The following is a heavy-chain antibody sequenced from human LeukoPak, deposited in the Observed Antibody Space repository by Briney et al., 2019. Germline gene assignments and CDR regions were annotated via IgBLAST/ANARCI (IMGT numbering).Heavy chain of an antibody. V-gene: IGHV3-23*01. D-gene: IGHD3-3*01. Sequence: GGSLRLSCAASGFTFSSYWMSWVRQAPGKGLEWVSTISGSGGSTYYANSVKGRFTFSRDKSKNTLYLQVNSLRAEDTAIYYCAKEGDYDFWSGHYNWFDLWGQGTLVTVSS. CDR3: AKEGDYDFWSGHYNWFDL. J-gene: IGHJ5*02. CDR1: GFTFSSYW. CDR2: ISGSGGST.